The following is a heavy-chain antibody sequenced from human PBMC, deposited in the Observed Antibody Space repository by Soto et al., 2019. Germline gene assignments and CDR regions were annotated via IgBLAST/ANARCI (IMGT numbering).Heavy chain of an antibody. J-gene: IGHJ5*02. CDR2: IYYSGST. V-gene: IGHV4-30-4*01. CDR1: GGSISSGDYY. Sequence: SETLSLTCTVSGGSISSGDYYWSWIRQPPGKGLEWIGYIYYSGSTYYNPSLKSRVTISVDTSKNQFSLKLSSVTAADTAVYYCARAPIQLWLVADWFDPWGQGTLVTVSS. CDR3: ARAPIQLWLVADWFDP. D-gene: IGHD5-18*01.